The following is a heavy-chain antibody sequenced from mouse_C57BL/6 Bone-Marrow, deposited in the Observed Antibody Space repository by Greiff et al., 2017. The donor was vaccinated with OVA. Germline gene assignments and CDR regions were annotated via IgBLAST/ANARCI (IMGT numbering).Heavy chain of an antibody. Sequence: QVQLQQPGAELVMPGASVKLSCKASGYTFTSYWMHWVQQRPGQGLEWIGELDPSDSYPNYNQKFKGKSTLTVDKSSSTAYMQLSSLTSEDSAVYYGARSDYYGSSFWYFDVWGTGTTVTVSS. CDR3: ARSDYYGSSFWYFDV. D-gene: IGHD1-1*01. V-gene: IGHV1-69*01. CDR1: GYTFTSYW. CDR2: LDPSDSYP. J-gene: IGHJ1*03.